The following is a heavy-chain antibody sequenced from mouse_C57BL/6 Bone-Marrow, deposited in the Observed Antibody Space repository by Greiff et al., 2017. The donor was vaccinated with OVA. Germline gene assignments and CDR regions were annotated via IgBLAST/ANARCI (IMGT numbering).Heavy chain of an antibody. J-gene: IGHJ3*01. CDR2: IYPRSGNT. CDR3: ANGGVLLRPRGFAY. Sequence: QVQLKESGAELARPGASVKLSCKASGYTFTSYGISWVKQRTGQGLEWIGEIYPRSGNTYYNEKFKGKATLTADKSSSTAYMELRSLTSEDSAVYFCANGGVLLRPRGFAYWGQGTLVTVSA. D-gene: IGHD1-1*01. CDR1: GYTFTSYG. V-gene: IGHV1-81*01.